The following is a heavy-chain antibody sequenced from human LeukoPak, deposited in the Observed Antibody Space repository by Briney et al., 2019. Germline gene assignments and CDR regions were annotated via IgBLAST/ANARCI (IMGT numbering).Heavy chain of an antibody. V-gene: IGHV3-74*01. CDR1: GFIFRNDW. Sequence: GGSLRLSCVGSGFIFRNDWMHWVRQAPGKGLVWVSRLYSEGGRTYYADSVKGRFTISRDNAKNTLFLQMNSLTVEDTAMYYCSRGLGQPVDSWGQGTLVTVSS. D-gene: IGHD6-6*01. CDR3: SRGLGQPVDS. J-gene: IGHJ4*02. CDR2: LYSEGGRT.